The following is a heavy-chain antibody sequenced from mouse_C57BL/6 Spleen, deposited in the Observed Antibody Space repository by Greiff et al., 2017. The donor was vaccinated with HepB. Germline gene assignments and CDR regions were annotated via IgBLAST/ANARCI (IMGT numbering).Heavy chain of an antibody. CDR3: ARGSYYYGSKSPWYFDV. J-gene: IGHJ1*03. CDR1: GYSFTDYN. V-gene: IGHV1-39*01. CDR2: INPNYGTT. D-gene: IGHD1-1*01. Sequence: VQLKQSGPELVKPGASVKISCKASGYSFTDYNMNWVKQSNGKSLEWIGVINPNYGTTSYNQKFKGKATLTVDQSSSTAYMQLNSLTSEDSAVYYCARGSYYYGSKSPWYFDVWGTGTTVTVSS.